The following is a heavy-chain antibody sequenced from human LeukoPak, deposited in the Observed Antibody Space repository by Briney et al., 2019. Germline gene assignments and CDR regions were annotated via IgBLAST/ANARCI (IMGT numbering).Heavy chain of an antibody. J-gene: IGHJ3*02. CDR3: ARRGYDSSGYREAFDI. CDR1: GYSFTSYW. V-gene: IGHV5-51*01. CDR2: IYPGDSES. Sequence: GESLKISCKGSGYSFTSYWVGWVRQMPGKGLEWMGIIYPGDSESRNSPSFQGQATISADKSISTAYLQWSSLKASDTAMHYCARRGYDSSGYREAFDIWGQGTMVTVSS. D-gene: IGHD3-22*01.